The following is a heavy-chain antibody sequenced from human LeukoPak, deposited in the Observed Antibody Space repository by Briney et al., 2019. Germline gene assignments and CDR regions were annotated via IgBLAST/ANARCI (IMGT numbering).Heavy chain of an antibody. V-gene: IGHV3-15*07. D-gene: IGHD3-10*01. CDR2: IKSKYNGGTI. CDR1: GFTFSSYS. Sequence: GGSLRLSCAASGFTFSSYSMNWVRQAPGKGLEWVGRIKSKYNGGTIDYAAPVKGRFTISRDDSKNTLYLQMNSLKTEDTAIYYCTTDLPSGPLDYWGQGTLVTVSS. J-gene: IGHJ4*02. CDR3: TTDLPSGPLDY.